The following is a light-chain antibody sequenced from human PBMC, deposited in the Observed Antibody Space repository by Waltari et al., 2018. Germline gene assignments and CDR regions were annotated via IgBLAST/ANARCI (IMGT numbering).Light chain of an antibody. CDR2: DVS. CDR3: SSYTATRHYV. V-gene: IGLV2-14*03. J-gene: IGLJ1*01. Sequence: QSALTQPASVSGSPGQSITISCTGTSSDLGGYNFVSLYQQYPGKAPKLVIYDVSARPSGASDRFSGSKSGNTASLVISGLQPEDEADYYCSSYTATRHYVFGTGTKVTVL. CDR1: SSDLGGYNF.